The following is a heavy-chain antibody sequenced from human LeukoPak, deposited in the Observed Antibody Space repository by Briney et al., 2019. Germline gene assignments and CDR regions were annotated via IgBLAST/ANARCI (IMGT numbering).Heavy chain of an antibody. V-gene: IGHV4-4*09. CDR1: GGSISSYY. D-gene: IGHD5-24*01. CDR3: ARHGVEMATITGNWFDP. CDR2: IYTSGST. Sequence: SETLSLTCTVSGGSISSYYWSWIRQPPGKGLEWIGYIYTSGSTNYNPSLKSRVTISVDTSKNQFSLKLSSATAADTAVYYCARHGVEMATITGNWFDPWGQGTLVTVSS. J-gene: IGHJ5*02.